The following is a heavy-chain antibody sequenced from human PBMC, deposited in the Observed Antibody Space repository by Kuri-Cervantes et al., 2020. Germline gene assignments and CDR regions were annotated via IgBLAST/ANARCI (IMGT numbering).Heavy chain of an antibody. V-gene: IGHV4-39*01. CDR1: SGSISSSSYY. D-gene: IGHD6-19*01. Sequence: SETLSLTCTVSSGSISSSSYYWGWIRQPPGKGLEWIGSIYYSGSTYYNPSLKRRVTISVDTSKNQFSLKLSFVTAADTAVYYCASDPQHYSSGWYQAFDIWGQGTMVTVSS. J-gene: IGHJ3*02. CDR2: IYYSGST. CDR3: ASDPQHYSSGWYQAFDI.